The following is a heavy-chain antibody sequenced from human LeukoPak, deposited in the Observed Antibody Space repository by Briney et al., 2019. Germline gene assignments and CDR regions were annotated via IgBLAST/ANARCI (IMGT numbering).Heavy chain of an antibody. J-gene: IGHJ4*02. CDR1: GFTFSSYG. D-gene: IGHD3-10*01. Sequence: PGGSLRPSCAASGFTFSSYGMNWVRQALGKGLEWVAFIRYDGSKIHYVDSVKGRFTISRDNAKNSLYLQMNSMRAEDTAVYYCARDKPKNMVRGLIMRRESRYYFDYWGQGTLATVSS. CDR3: ARDKPKNMVRGLIMRRESRYYFDY. CDR2: IRYDGSKI. V-gene: IGHV3-30*02.